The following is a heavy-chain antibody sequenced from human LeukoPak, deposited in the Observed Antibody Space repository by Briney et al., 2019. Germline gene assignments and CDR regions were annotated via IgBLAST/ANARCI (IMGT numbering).Heavy chain of an antibody. J-gene: IGHJ5*02. D-gene: IGHD1-1*01. CDR3: ARESNGNDAIGGWCDP. CDR2: INLNSGGT. Sequence: AASVKVSCKASGYTFTGYYMHWVRQAPGQGLDWMGWINLNSGGTNYAQKFQGRVTMTRDTSISTAYMELSRLRSDDTAVYYCARESNGNDAIGGWCDPWGQGTLVSVSS. CDR1: GYTFTGYY. V-gene: IGHV1-2*02.